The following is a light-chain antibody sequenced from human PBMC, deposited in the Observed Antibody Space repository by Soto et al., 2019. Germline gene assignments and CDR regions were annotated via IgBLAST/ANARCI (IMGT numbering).Light chain of an antibody. Sequence: QSVLTQPPSASGTPGQRVTISCSGSSSNIGGNYVYWYQKLPGTAPKVLLYRNNERPSGVPDRFSGSKSGTSASLAISGLRSEDEADYYCAAWDDRLKVVFGGGTKLTVL. CDR2: RNN. CDR1: SSNIGGNY. CDR3: AAWDDRLKVV. V-gene: IGLV1-47*01. J-gene: IGLJ2*01.